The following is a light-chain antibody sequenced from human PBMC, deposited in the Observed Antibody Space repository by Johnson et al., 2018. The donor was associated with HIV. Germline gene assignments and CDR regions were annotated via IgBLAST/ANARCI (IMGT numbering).Light chain of an antibody. CDR1: SSNIGNHY. V-gene: IGLV1-51*01. CDR3: GTRDRSLSAGGV. J-gene: IGLJ1*01. CDR2: DHN. Sequence: QSVLTQPPSVSAAPGQKVTISCSGTSSNIGNHYVSWYQLLPGTAPKLLIYDHNKRPSGIPDRFSGSKSGTSATLGITGLQTGDEGDYYCGTRDRSLSAGGVFGTGTKVTGL.